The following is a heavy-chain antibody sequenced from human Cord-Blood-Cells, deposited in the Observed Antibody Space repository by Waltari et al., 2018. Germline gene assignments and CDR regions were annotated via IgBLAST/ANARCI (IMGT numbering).Heavy chain of an antibody. CDR3: AKNIVGHDY. D-gene: IGHD5-12*01. CDR1: GFTFSSYA. V-gene: IGHV3-23*01. Sequence: EVQLLESGGGLVQPGGSLRLSCAASGFTFSSYAMGWVRQAPGKGLEWVSASRGSGSTYYTDSVKGRFTISRDNSKNTLYLQMNSLRAEDTAVYYCAKNIVGHDYWGQGTLVTVSS. CDR2: SRGSGST. J-gene: IGHJ4*02.